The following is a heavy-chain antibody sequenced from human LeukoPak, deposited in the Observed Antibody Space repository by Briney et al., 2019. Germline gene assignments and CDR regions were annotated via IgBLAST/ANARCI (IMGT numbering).Heavy chain of an antibody. CDR1: GFIFSSYA. J-gene: IGHJ4*02. V-gene: IGHV3-64*02. CDR2: ISTDGGST. CDR3: ARDSGSGYRQFDC. Sequence: GGSLRLPCAASGFIFSSYAMHWVRQAPGKGLEYVSGISTDGGSTFYAESVQGRFTISRDNSKNTVYLQLGSLRADDMAVYYCARDSGSGYRQFDCWGQGTLVTVSS. D-gene: IGHD3-3*01.